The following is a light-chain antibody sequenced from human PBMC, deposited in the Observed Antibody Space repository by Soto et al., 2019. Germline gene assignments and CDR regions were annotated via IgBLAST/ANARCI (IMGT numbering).Light chain of an antibody. V-gene: IGKV1-17*01. CDR3: LQHNSYPSIT. J-gene: IGKJ5*01. CDR1: QNIISY. Sequence: DIQMTQSPSSLAAPVGDRVTITCRASQNIISYLSWYQRKPGKAPKLLIYKASSLESGVPSRFSGSGSGTEFALTISSLKPEDFATYDCLQHNSYPSITFGQGTRLEIK. CDR2: KAS.